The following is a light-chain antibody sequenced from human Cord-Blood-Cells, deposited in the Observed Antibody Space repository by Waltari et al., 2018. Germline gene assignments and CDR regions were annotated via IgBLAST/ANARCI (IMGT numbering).Light chain of an antibody. J-gene: IGLJ1*01. Sequence: QSALTQPASVSGSPGQSITISCTGTSSDVGGYNYVSWYQQHPRKAPKLMIYDVSNRPSGVFSRFSGSESGNTASLTTSVLQDEAEAYYYCSSYTSSSSYGCGTGTRVTVL. CDR2: DVS. CDR1: SSDVGGYNY. V-gene: IGLV2-14*01. CDR3: SSYTSSSSYG.